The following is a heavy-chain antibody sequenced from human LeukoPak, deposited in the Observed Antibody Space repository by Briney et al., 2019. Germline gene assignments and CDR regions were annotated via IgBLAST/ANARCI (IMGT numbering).Heavy chain of an antibody. V-gene: IGHV4-61*02. D-gene: IGHD7-27*01. CDR1: GGSISSSSYY. CDR3: AREDLGIGRHDAFDI. J-gene: IGHJ3*02. Sequence: SETLSLTCTVSGGSISSSSYYWSWIRQPAGKGLEWIGRIYTSGSTNYNPSLKSRVTISVDTSKNQFSLKLSSVTAADTAVYYCAREDLGIGRHDAFDIWGQGTMVTVSS. CDR2: IYTSGST.